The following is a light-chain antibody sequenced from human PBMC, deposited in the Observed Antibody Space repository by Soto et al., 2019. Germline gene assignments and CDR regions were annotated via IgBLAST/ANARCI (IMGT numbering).Light chain of an antibody. CDR3: QQTYSNRLS. Sequence: DIQMTQSPSSLSASVGDRVTITCRASQSISTFVNWYQQVRGKAPTLLIQGTSTLQSGVPSRFSGTGSGTDFTLTISSLQPEDCATYYCQQTYSNRLSFGGGTKVEIK. CDR2: GTS. CDR1: QSISTF. V-gene: IGKV1-39*01. J-gene: IGKJ4*01.